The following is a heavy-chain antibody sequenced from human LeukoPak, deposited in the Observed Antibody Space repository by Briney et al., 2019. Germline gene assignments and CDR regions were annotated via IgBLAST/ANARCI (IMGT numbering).Heavy chain of an antibody. Sequence: SETLSLTCTVSGGSISSYYWSWIRQPPGKGLEWIGYIHYSGSTNYNPSLKSRVTISVDTSKNQFSLKLSSVTAADTAVYYCARHTAEKYNWFDRWGQGTLVTVSS. CDR2: IHYSGST. D-gene: IGHD5-24*01. J-gene: IGHJ5*02. V-gene: IGHV4-59*08. CDR3: ARHTAEKYNWFDR. CDR1: GGSISSYY.